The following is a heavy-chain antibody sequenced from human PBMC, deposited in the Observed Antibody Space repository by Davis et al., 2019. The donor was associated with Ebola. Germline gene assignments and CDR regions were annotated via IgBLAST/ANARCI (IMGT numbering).Heavy chain of an antibody. CDR1: GFTFSDYY. Sequence: PGGSLRLSCAASGFTFSDYYMSWIRQAPGKGLEWVSYISSSGFTIYYADSVKGRFTISRDNAKNSLYLQMNSLRDEDTAVYYCARDPGYCSGGSCSNWFDPWGQGTLVTVSS. V-gene: IGHV3-11*04. CDR2: ISSSGFTI. J-gene: IGHJ5*02. D-gene: IGHD2-15*01. CDR3: ARDPGYCSGGSCSNWFDP.